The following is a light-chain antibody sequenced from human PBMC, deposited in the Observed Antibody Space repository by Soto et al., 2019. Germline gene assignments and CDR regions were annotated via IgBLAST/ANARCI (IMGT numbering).Light chain of an antibody. V-gene: IGKV3D-20*02. CDR1: QSVSSSY. Sequence: IVLTQSPGTLSLSPGERATLCFRASQSVSSSYLAWYQQKPGQAPRVLIYDASSSATGIPDRFSGGGSGTDFTLTISRLEPEDFAVYYCQQYNNWLSWTFGQGTKVDI. CDR3: QQYNNWLSWT. CDR2: DAS. J-gene: IGKJ1*01.